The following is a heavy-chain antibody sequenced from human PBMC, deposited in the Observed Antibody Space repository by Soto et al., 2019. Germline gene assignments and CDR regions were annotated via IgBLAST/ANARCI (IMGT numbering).Heavy chain of an antibody. CDR2: MNPNSGNT. CDR3: ARERGCSGGSCYFFDY. V-gene: IGHV1-8*01. J-gene: IGHJ4*02. Sequence: QVQLVQSGAEVKKPGASMKVSCKASGYTFTSYDINWVRQATGQGLEWMGWMNPNSGNTAYAQKFQGRVTMTRNTXIXXAYMELSSLRSEDTAVYYCARERGCSGGSCYFFDYWGQGTLVTVSS. CDR1: GYTFTSYD. D-gene: IGHD2-15*01.